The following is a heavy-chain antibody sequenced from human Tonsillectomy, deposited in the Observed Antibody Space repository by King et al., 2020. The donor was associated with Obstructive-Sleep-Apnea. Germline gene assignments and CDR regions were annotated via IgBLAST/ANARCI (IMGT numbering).Heavy chain of an antibody. Sequence: VQLVESGGGVVQPGRSLRLSCAASGFTFSSYVMHWVRQAPGKGLEWVSGLSYDGSNNYYADSGKGRFTISRDNSQKILYLQMNSLRAEDTAVYFCARDSYYDGSGLGYWGQGTLVTVSS. D-gene: IGHD3-22*01. J-gene: IGHJ4*02. CDR2: LSYDGSNN. CDR3: ARDSYYDGSGLGY. CDR1: GFTFSSYV. V-gene: IGHV3-30-3*01.